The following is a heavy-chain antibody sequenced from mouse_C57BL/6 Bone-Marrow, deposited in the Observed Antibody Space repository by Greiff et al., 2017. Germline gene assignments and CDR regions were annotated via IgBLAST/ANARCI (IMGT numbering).Heavy chain of an antibody. V-gene: IGHV5-16*01. CDR3: ERVSGTFWLAY. D-gene: IGHD4-1*01. J-gene: IGHJ3*01. Sequence: EVKLLESEGGLVQPGSSMKLSCTASGFTFSDYYMAWVRQVPEKGLEWVANINYDGSSTCYLDSLKSRFIISRDNDKNIRYLQMSSLKSEDTATYYCERVSGTFWLAYWGQGTLVTVSA. CDR1: GFTFSDYY. CDR2: INYDGSST.